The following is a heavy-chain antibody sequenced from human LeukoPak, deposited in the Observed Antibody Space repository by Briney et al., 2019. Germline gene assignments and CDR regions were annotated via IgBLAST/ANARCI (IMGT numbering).Heavy chain of an antibody. CDR2: IYGGHGS. J-gene: IGHJ3*02. V-gene: IGHV3-66*01. CDR3: ARGDYVWGTYPGAFDI. Sequence: GGSLRLSCTASDFTVSSFCMSWVRRAPGKGLEWVSAIYGGHGSFYADSVKGRFTISRDNSMNTLYLQVNRLRAEDTAVYYCARGDYVWGTYPGAFDIWGQGTKVTVSS. D-gene: IGHD3-16*02. CDR1: DFTVSSFC.